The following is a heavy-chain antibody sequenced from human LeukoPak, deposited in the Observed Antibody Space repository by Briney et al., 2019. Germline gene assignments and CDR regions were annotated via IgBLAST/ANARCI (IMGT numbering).Heavy chain of an antibody. CDR3: ARAEYYYDSSGYSTFDY. Sequence: GASVKVSCKASGYTFTGYYMHWVRQAPGQGLEWMGWINPNSGGTNYAQKFQGRVTMTRDTSISTAYMELSRLRSDDTAVYYCARAEYYYDSSGYSTFDYWGQGTLVTVSS. CDR2: INPNSGGT. D-gene: IGHD3-22*01. V-gene: IGHV1-2*02. J-gene: IGHJ4*02. CDR1: GYTFTGYY.